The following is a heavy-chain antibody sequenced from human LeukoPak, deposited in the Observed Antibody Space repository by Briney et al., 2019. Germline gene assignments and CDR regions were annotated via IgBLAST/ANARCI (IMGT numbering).Heavy chain of an antibody. D-gene: IGHD3-22*01. V-gene: IGHV3-23*01. J-gene: IGHJ4*02. CDR3: AKESLVVIESYFDN. CDR1: GFTFSSYS. CDR2: ITGSGETK. Sequence: GGSLRLSCAASGFTFSSYSMSWARRAPGKGLEWVSAITGSGETKYYADSVKGRFTMSRDNSKNTLYLQMNSLRDEDTAEYFCAKESLVVIESYFDNWGQGTLVTVSS.